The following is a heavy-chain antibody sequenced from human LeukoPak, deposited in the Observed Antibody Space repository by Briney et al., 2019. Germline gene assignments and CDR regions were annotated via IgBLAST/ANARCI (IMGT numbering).Heavy chain of an antibody. CDR1: GYTFTSYA. D-gene: IGHD1-26*01. CDR2: INAGNGNT. Sequence: ASVKVSCKDSGYTFTSYAMHWVRQAPGQRLEWMGWINAGNGNTKYSQKFQGRVTITRDTSASTAYMELSSLRSEDTAVYYCARRRGKWDVNWFDPWGQGTLVTVSS. CDR3: ARRRGKWDVNWFDP. V-gene: IGHV1-3*01. J-gene: IGHJ5*02.